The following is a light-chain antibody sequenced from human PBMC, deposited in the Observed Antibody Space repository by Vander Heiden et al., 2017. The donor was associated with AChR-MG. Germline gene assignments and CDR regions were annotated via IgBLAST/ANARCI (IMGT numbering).Light chain of an antibody. V-gene: IGKV3D-11*01. CDR3: QQRSNWPLT. CDR1: QGVSSY. Sequence: EIALIPPPASLSLSPRASAPLPCRASQGVSSYLAWYQQKPGQAPRLLIYDASSRATGIPARFSGSGSGTDFTLTISSLEPEDFAVYYCQQRSNWPLTFGGGTKVEIK. J-gene: IGKJ4*01. CDR2: DAS.